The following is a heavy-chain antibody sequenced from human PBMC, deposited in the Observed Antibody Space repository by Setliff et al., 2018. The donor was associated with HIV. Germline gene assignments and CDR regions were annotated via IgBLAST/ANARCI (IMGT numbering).Heavy chain of an antibody. CDR1: GYSLSSDYY. J-gene: IGHJ4*02. Sequence: SETLSLTCAVSGYSLSSDYYWSWIRQPAGKGLEWIGRFYTSGSTNYNPSLKSRVTMSVDTSKNQFSLRLSSVTAADTAVYYCARGGGPDTNFDSWGRGTLVTVSS. V-gene: IGHV4-4*07. CDR3: ARGGGPDTNFDS. CDR2: FYTSGST.